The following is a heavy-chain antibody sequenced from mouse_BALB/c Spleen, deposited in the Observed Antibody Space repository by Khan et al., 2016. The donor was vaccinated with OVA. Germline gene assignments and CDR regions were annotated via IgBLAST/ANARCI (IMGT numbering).Heavy chain of an antibody. CDR3: ARSFVYYYGMDY. V-gene: IGHV5-9-3*01. CDR1: GFTFSSFA. CDR2: ISTGGHYT. Sequence: EVELVESGGGVVNPGGSLKVSCSASGFTFSSFAMSWVRQTPEKRLEWVATISTGGHYTFYPDSVKGRFTISRDNARNTLDLQMSSLRSEDTAMYYCARSFVYYYGMDYWGQGTSVTVSS. J-gene: IGHJ4*01.